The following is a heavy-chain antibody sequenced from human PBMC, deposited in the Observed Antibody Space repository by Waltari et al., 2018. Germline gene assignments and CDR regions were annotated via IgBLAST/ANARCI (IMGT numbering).Heavy chain of an antibody. J-gene: IGHJ4*02. CDR2: ISGSGGST. D-gene: IGHD3-22*01. Sequence: EVQLLESGGGLVQPGGSLRLSCAASGFTFSSYAMRWARPAPGKGLEWVSAISGSGGSTYYADSVKGRFTISRDNSKNTLYLQMNSLRAEDTAVYYCAKAPNYYDSSGYYYDYWGQGTLVTVSS. CDR1: GFTFSSYA. V-gene: IGHV3-23*01. CDR3: AKAPNYYDSSGYYYDY.